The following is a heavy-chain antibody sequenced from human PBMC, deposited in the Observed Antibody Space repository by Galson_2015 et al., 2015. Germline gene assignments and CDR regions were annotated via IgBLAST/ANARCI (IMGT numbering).Heavy chain of an antibody. CDR3: ARSGGTYYYFEY. V-gene: IGHV3-48*02. J-gene: IGHJ4*02. Sequence: SLRISCAASGFIFSSYGMNWVRQAPGRGLEWVSYISSSSRTIYYADSVKGRFAISRDDAKNSLYLQMNSLRDEDTAVYYCARSGGTYYYFEYWGQGTLVTVPA. CDR1: GFIFSSYG. D-gene: IGHD1-26*01. CDR2: ISSSSRTI.